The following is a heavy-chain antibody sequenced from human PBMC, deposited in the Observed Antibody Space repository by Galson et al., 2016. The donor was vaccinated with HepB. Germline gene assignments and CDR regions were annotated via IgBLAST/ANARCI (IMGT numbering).Heavy chain of an antibody. V-gene: IGHV3-7*04. CDR2: IKQDGSEK. D-gene: IGHD5-12*01. CDR3: ARGVRWLRLYPFDY. Sequence: SLRLSCAGSGFTLSDHWMSWVRQAPGKGLELLANIKQDGSEKYYVDSVKGRLTISRDNAKNSLLLQMNSLTAEDTAVYYCARGVRWLRLYPFDYWGHGIQVTVSS. CDR1: GFTLSDHW. J-gene: IGHJ4*01.